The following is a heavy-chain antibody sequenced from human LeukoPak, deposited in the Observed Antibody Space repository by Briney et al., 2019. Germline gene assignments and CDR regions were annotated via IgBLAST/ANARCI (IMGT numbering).Heavy chain of an antibody. CDR3: ASRAVCYSHPYDY. Sequence: GGSLRLSCADSGFTVSGNYMSWVRQAPGKGLEWVSLIYSGGTTYYADPVKGRFTISRDNSKNTLYLQMNSLRAEDTAVYYCASRAVCYSHPYDYWGQGILVTVSS. D-gene: IGHD3-16*01. J-gene: IGHJ4*02. V-gene: IGHV3-53*01. CDR2: IYSGGTT. CDR1: GFTVSGNY.